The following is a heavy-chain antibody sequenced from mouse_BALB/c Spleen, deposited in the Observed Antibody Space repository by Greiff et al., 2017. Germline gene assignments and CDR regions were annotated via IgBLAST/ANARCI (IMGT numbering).Heavy chain of an antibody. V-gene: IGHV1-54*03. CDR3: ARDEITTDYYAMDY. CDR2: INPGSGGT. Sequence: QVQLKESGAELVRPGTSVKVSCKASGYAFTNYLIEWVKQRPGQGLEWIGVINPGSGGTNYNEKFKGKATLTADKSSSTAYMQLSSLTSDDSAVYFCARDEITTDYYAMDYWGQGTSVTVSS. CDR1: GYAFTNYL. D-gene: IGHD2-4*01. J-gene: IGHJ4*01.